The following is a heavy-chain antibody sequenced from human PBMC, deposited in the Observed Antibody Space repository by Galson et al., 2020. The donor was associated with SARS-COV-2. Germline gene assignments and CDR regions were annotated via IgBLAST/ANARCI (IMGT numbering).Heavy chain of an antibody. J-gene: IGHJ6*02. V-gene: IGHV3-7*03. D-gene: IGHD4-17*01. CDR1: GFTFSSYW. Sequence: GESLKISCAASGFTFSSYWMSWVRQAPGKGLEWVANIKQDGSEKYYVDSVKGRFTISRDNAKNSLYLQMNSLRAEDTAVYYCARETTVTTRDTYYYYGMDVWGQGTTVTVSS. CDR2: IKQDGSEK. CDR3: ARETTVTTRDTYYYYGMDV.